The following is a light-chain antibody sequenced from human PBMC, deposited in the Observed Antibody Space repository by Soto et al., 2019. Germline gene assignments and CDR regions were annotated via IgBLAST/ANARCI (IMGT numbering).Light chain of an antibody. V-gene: IGKV3-15*01. Sequence: EIVMTQSPATLSVSPGESATLSCRASQSVGNRLSWYQQKPGQAPMLLIYLASTRATDIPARFSGSGSGTEFTLTISSLQSGDFATYFCQHYNNWPYTFGQGTRLEIK. J-gene: IGKJ5*01. CDR3: QHYNNWPYT. CDR2: LAS. CDR1: QSVGNR.